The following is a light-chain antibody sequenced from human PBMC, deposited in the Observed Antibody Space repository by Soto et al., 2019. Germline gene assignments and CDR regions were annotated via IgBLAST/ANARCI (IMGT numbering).Light chain of an antibody. V-gene: IGKV3-20*01. J-gene: IGKJ1*01. CDR1: QSLSSSY. Sequence: EIVLTQSPGTLSLSPGERVTLSCTASQSLSSSYLAWYQQKPGQAPRLLIYGASGRATGIPDRFSGGGSGTDFALTISRLEPEDSAVYYCQQYGSSPQTFGQGTKVEIK. CDR2: GAS. CDR3: QQYGSSPQT.